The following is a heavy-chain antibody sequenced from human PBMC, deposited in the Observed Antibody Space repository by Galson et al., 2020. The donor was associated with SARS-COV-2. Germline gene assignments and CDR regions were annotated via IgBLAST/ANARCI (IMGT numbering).Heavy chain of an antibody. CDR2: IYYTGST. CDR1: DGSISSDGSY. V-gene: IGHV4-31*03. CDR3: AREGIEIVIVPGRHYYGMDV. D-gene: IGHD2-2*01. Sequence: ASETLSLTCTVSDGSISSDGSYWTWIRQHPGKGLEWIGHIYYTGSTDYNPSLKSRVTMSVDTSKNQFSLKVRSVTAADTAVYYCAREGIEIVIVPGRHYYGMDVWGQGTTVTVTS. J-gene: IGHJ6*02.